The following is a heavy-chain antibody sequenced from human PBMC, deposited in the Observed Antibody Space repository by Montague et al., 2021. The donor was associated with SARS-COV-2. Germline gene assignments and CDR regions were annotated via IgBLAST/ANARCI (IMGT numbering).Heavy chain of an antibody. J-gene: IGHJ2*01. Sequence: SLRLSCAASGFTFSSYWMSWVRQAPGKGLEWVANIAEDGSEKYYMDSVKGRFTISRDNAKNSLSLQMNSLRAEDTAVYYCARERQDSSGWSTYWYFDLWGRGTLVTVSS. CDR1: GFTFSSYW. V-gene: IGHV3-7*01. D-gene: IGHD6-19*01. CDR3: ARERQDSSGWSTYWYFDL. CDR2: IAEDGSEK.